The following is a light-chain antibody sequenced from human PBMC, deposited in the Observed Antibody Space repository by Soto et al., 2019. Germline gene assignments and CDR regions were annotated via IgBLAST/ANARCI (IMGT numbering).Light chain of an antibody. CDR1: QSVSSSY. V-gene: IGKV3-20*01. Sequence: DIVLTQSPGTLSLSPGERATLSCRASQSVSSSYLAWYQQKPGQAPRLLIYVASSRATGIPDRFSGSGSGTDFTLTIRRLEPEDFAVYYCQQYGSSPRTFGQGTKVEIK. J-gene: IGKJ1*01. CDR3: QQYGSSPRT. CDR2: VAS.